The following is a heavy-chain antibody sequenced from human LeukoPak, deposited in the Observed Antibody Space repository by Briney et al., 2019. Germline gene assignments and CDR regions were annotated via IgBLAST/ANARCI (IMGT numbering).Heavy chain of an antibody. D-gene: IGHD2-2*01. V-gene: IGHV3-48*04. Sequence: GGSLRLSCAASGFTFSSYGMNWVRQAPGKGLEWVSYISSSSSNIYYADSVKGRFTISRDNAKNSLYLQMNSLRAEDTAVYYCVRDIGSRSHDTFDIWGQGTMVTVSS. CDR1: GFTFSSYG. CDR3: VRDIGSRSHDTFDI. J-gene: IGHJ3*02. CDR2: ISSSSSNI.